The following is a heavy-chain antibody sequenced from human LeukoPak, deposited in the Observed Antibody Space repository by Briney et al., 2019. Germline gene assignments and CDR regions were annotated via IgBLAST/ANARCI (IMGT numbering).Heavy chain of an antibody. D-gene: IGHD4-17*01. CDR3: ARDPSIPYGDYEGYFDY. Sequence: GGSLRLSCAASGFTFSSYEMNWVRQAPGKGLEWVSYISSSGNTIYYADSVKGRFTISRDNAKNSLYLQMNSLRAEDTAVYYCARDPSIPYGDYEGYFDYWGQGTLVTVSS. CDR1: GFTFSSYE. CDR2: ISSSGNTI. J-gene: IGHJ4*02. V-gene: IGHV3-48*03.